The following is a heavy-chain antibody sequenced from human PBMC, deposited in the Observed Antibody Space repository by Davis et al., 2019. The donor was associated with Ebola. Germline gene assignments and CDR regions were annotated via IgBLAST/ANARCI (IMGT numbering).Heavy chain of an antibody. CDR1: GGSISNYY. D-gene: IGHD3-10*01. J-gene: IGHJ4*02. CDR2: IYYLGST. V-gene: IGHV4-59*08. Sequence: SETLSLTCTVAGGSISNYYWSWVRQPPGERLQWIGYIYYLGSTNYNPSLKSRVTISVDTSRNQFSLKLTSVTAADTAVYYCARMGFSGQPTDYWGQGTLVTVSS. CDR3: ARMGFSGQPTDY.